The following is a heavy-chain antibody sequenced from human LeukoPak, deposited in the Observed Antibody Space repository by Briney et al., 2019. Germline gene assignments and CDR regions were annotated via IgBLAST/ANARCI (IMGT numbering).Heavy chain of an antibody. CDR1: GFTFSSYE. J-gene: IGHJ4*02. CDR3: ARESATVAGHPDY. Sequence: PGGSLRLSCAASGFTFSSYEMNWVRQPPGKGLEWIGEINHSGSTNYNPSLKSRVTISVDTSKNQFSLKLSSVTAGDTAVYYCARESATVAGHPDYWGQGTLVTVSS. CDR2: INHSGST. D-gene: IGHD6-19*01. V-gene: IGHV4-34*01.